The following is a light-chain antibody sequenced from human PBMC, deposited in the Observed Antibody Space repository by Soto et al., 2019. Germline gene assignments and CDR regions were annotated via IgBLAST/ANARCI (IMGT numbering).Light chain of an antibody. Sequence: EIVLTQSTGTLSLSPGERATLSCRASQCVRNNYLAWYQQKPGQAPRLLIYAASGRATGIPDRFSGSGSGTDVTLTISRLEPEDFALYHCQQYGSSPWTFGQGTKVEIK. CDR3: QQYGSSPWT. J-gene: IGKJ1*01. CDR2: AAS. CDR1: QCVRNNY. V-gene: IGKV3-20*01.